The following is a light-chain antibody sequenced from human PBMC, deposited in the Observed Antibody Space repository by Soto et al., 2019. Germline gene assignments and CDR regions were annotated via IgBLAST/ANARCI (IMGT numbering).Light chain of an antibody. V-gene: IGKV1-39*01. J-gene: IGKJ1*01. CDR3: QQSYSTHTWT. CDR1: HSISTY. CDR2: GAS. Sequence: DIQMTQSPSSLSASIGDRVTITCRASHSISTYLNWYQNKVGQAPKLLIYGASTLQNGVPSRFTGSGSGTNFILTIADLQPEDFGTYYCQQSYSTHTWTFGQGPKVEIK.